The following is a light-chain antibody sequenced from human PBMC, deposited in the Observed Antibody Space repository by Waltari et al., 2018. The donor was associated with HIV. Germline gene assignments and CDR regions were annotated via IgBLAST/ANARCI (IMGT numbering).Light chain of an antibody. J-gene: IGLJ2*01. CDR1: SSDVGDYNY. CDR2: EFN. CDR3: CSYAGSSTVV. Sequence: QSALTQPASVSGSPGQSITISCTGTSSDVGDYNYVSWYQQHPGKAPKLVISEFNKRPAGVSYRFSGSRSGNTASLTISGLQAEDEADYYCCSYAGSSTVVFGGGTKLTVL. V-gene: IGLV2-23*02.